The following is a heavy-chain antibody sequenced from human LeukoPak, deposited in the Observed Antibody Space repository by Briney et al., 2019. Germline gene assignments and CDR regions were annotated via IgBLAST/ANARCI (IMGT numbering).Heavy chain of an antibody. CDR2: INPSGGST. Sequence: GRSLRLSCAASGFTFSSYAMHWVRQAPGQGLEWMGIINPSGGSTSYAQKFQGRVIMTRDMSTSTVYMELSSLRSEDTAVYYYARNSGSGSYKDYFDYWGQGTLVTVSS. CDR1: GFTFSSYA. D-gene: IGHD1-26*01. V-gene: IGHV1-46*01. J-gene: IGHJ4*02. CDR3: ARNSGSGSYKDYFDY.